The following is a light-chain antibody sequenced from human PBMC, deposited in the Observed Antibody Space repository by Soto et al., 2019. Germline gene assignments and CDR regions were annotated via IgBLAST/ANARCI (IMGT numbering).Light chain of an antibody. CDR3: QQYNNWPYT. Sequence: EIVMTQSPATLSLSPGQRATLSCRASQSVNINVAWYQQKPGQGPRLLIYGASTRATGVPAKFSGSGSATAFTLTITSLQSEDLAVYFCQQYNNWPYTFAQGTKLDIK. V-gene: IGKV3-15*01. CDR1: QSVNIN. J-gene: IGKJ2*01. CDR2: GAS.